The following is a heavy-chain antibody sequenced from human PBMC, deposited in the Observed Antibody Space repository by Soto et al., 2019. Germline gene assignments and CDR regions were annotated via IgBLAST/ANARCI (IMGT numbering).Heavy chain of an antibody. CDR1: GYTFTSYD. Sequence: QVQLVQSGAEVKKPGASVKVSCKASGYTFTSYDINWVRQATGQGLEWMGWMNPNSGNTGYAQKFQGRVTMTRDTSISTSYMELRSLRSEDTAVYYCARERTGTTSMDVWGQGTTVTVSS. CDR2: MNPNSGNT. J-gene: IGHJ6*02. CDR3: ARERTGTTSMDV. V-gene: IGHV1-8*01. D-gene: IGHD1-1*01.